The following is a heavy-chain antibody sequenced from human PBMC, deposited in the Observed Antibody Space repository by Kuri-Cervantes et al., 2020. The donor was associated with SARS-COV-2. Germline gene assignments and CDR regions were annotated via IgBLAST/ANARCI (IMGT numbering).Heavy chain of an antibody. CDR1: GFTFSSYG. J-gene: IGHJ4*02. D-gene: IGHD3-10*01. Sequence: SLKISCAASGFTFSSYGMHWVRQAPGKGLEWVSGISWNSGSIGYADSVKGRLTISRDNAKNSLYLQMNSLRAEDTALYYCAKDFGTMVQGVIDYWGQGTLVTVSS. V-gene: IGHV3-9*01. CDR3: AKDFGTMVQGVIDY. CDR2: ISWNSGSI.